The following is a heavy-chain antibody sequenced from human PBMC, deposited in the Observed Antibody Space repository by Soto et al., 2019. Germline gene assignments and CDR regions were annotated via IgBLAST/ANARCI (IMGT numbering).Heavy chain of an antibody. D-gene: IGHD1-26*01. CDR2: ISYDGSKT. CDR1: GFTFSGYA. CDR3: ATENKNWELLY. Sequence: QVQLVESGGGVVQPGRSLRLSCAACGFTFSGYAMHWVRQAPGKGLEWVAVISYDGSKTYHADSVKGRFTISRDNSKNTLYLQMNSLRAEDTAVYYCATENKNWELLYWGQGTLVTVSS. V-gene: IGHV3-30-3*01. J-gene: IGHJ4*02.